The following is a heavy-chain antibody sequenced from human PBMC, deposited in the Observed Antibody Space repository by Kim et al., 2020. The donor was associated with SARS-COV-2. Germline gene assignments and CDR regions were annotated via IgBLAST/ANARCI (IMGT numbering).Heavy chain of an antibody. J-gene: IGHJ6*02. D-gene: IGHD6-19*01. Sequence: GGSLRLSCTASGFTFGDYAMSWFRQAPGKGLEGVGFIRSKAYGGTTEYAASVKGRFTISRDDSKSIAYLQMNSLKTEDTAVYYCTRDKEYSSGWYGDYYYYGMDVWGQGTTFPVSS. CDR2: IRSKAYGGTT. CDR1: GFTFGDYA. V-gene: IGHV3-49*03. CDR3: TRDKEYSSGWYGDYYYYGMDV.